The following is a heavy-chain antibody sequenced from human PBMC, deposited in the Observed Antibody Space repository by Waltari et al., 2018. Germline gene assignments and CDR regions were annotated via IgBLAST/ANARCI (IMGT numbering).Heavy chain of an antibody. CDR3: AGDRAIGLFFDY. CDR2: VHHSGKT. Sequence: QVQLQESGQGLVKPSGTLSLTCAVSGDSISGNYWWSWVRQSPEKGLEWFGHVHHSGKTHYNPSLQSRVTRSVDKPKNQFSLNLNSVTAADTAVYYCAGDRAIGLFFDYWGRGTLVTVSS. V-gene: IGHV4-4*02. D-gene: IGHD2-2*01. J-gene: IGHJ4*02. CDR1: GDSISGNYW.